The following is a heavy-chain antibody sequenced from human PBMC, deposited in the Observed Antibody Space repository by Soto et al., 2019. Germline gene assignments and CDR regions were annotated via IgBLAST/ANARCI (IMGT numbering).Heavy chain of an antibody. CDR2: IIPIFGTA. CDR3: ASPGDSGSYYSNFDY. Sequence: QVQLVQSGAEVKKPGSSVKFSCKASGGTFSSYAISWVRQAPGQGLEWMGGIIPIFGTANYAQKFQGRVTITADESTSTAYMELSSLRSEDTAVYYCASPGDSGSYYSNFDYWGQGTLVTVSS. J-gene: IGHJ4*02. D-gene: IGHD1-26*01. CDR1: GGTFSSYA. V-gene: IGHV1-69*01.